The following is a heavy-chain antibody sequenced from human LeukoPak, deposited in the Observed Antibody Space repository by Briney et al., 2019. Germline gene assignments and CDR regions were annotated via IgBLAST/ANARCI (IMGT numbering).Heavy chain of an antibody. D-gene: IGHD5-24*01. Sequence: GASVKVSCKASGYIFISYYIHWVRQAPGQGLEWMGVINPSDGSTNYAQKFQGRVTMTRDTSTRTIYMQLSSLRSEDTAVYYCARDVAREFDYWGQGALVTVSS. J-gene: IGHJ4*02. CDR2: INPSDGST. V-gene: IGHV1-46*01. CDR1: GYIFISYY. CDR3: ARDVAREFDY.